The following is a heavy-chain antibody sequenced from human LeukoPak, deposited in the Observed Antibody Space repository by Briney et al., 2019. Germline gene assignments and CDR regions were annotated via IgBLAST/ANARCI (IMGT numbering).Heavy chain of an antibody. CDR3: ARVICTGGSCFQNDY. Sequence: GGSLRLSCTASGFIFSNFEMNWVRQAPGKGVQWLAYIKSGATSEYYADSVKGRFTISRDNAKNSLYLQMNSLRVQDTAIYYCARVICTGGSCFQNDYWGQGTLVTVSS. J-gene: IGHJ4*02. V-gene: IGHV3-48*03. D-gene: IGHD2-15*01. CDR1: GFIFSNFE. CDR2: IKSGATSE.